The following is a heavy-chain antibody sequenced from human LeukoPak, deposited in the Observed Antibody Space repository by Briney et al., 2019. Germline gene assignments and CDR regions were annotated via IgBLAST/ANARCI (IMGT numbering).Heavy chain of an antibody. D-gene: IGHD4-17*01. CDR1: GFTFSDYA. Sequence: PGGSLRLSCAASGFTFSDYALIWVRQAPGKGLEWISAIRGTGGTTNYADSVKGRCTISRDNSRNTVYLQMNSLRAEDTALYFCGKDPNGDYVGAFDFWGPGTMVTVSS. V-gene: IGHV3-23*01. CDR3: GKDPNGDYVGAFDF. CDR2: IRGTGGTT. J-gene: IGHJ3*01.